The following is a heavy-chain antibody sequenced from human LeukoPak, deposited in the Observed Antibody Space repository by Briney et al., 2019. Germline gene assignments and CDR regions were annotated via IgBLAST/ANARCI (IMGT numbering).Heavy chain of an antibody. CDR3: AFDSSGVKTPYYYYGMDV. CDR1: GGTFSSYA. CDR2: IIPIFGTA. J-gene: IGHJ6*02. V-gene: IGHV1-69*13. Sequence: SVKVSCKASGGTFSSYAISWVRQAPGQGLEWMGGIIPIFGTANYAQKFQGRVTITADESTSTAHMELSSLRSEDTAVYYCAFDSSGVKTPYYYYGMDVWGQGTTVTVSS. D-gene: IGHD3-22*01.